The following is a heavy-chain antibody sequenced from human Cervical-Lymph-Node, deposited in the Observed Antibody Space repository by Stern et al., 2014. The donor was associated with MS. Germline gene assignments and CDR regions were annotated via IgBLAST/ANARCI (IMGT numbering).Heavy chain of an antibody. Sequence: VQLVESGGGLVKPGGSLRLSCAASGFTFSSYSMNWVRQAPGKGLEWVSSISSSSSYIYYADSVKGRFTISRDNAKNSLYLQMNSLRAEDTAVYYCARDRDYSNRNFDYWGQGTLVTVSS. V-gene: IGHV3-21*01. D-gene: IGHD4-11*01. CDR2: ISSSSSYI. J-gene: IGHJ4*02. CDR3: ARDRDYSNRNFDY. CDR1: GFTFSSYS.